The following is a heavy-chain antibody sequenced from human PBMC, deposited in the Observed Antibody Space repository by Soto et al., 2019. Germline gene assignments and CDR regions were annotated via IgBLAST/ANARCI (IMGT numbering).Heavy chain of an antibody. CDR3: ARAELRYYDFWSGSGN. V-gene: IGHV4-59*01. CDR1: GGSISSYY. D-gene: IGHD3-3*01. CDR2: IYYSGST. J-gene: IGHJ4*02. Sequence: PSETLSLTYTVSGGSISSYYWSWIRQPPGKGLEWIGYIYYSGSTNYNPSLKSRVTISVDTSKNQFSLKLSSVTAADTAVYYCARAELRYYDFWSGSGNWGQGTLVTVSS.